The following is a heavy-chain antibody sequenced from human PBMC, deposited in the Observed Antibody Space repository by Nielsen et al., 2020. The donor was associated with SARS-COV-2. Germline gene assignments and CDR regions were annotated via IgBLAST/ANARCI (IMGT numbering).Heavy chain of an antibody. CDR2: ISGSGSST. J-gene: IGHJ4*02. CDR1: GFTFSSYA. V-gene: IGHV3-23*01. Sequence: GGSLRLSCAASGFTFSSYAMNWVRQAPGKGLEWVSGISGSGSSTYYADAVKGRFTISRDNSKNTLYLQMNSLRAEDTAVYYCAKRVWAYDFWSGYDFDYWGQGTLVTVSS. CDR3: AKRVWAYDFWSGYDFDY. D-gene: IGHD3-3*01.